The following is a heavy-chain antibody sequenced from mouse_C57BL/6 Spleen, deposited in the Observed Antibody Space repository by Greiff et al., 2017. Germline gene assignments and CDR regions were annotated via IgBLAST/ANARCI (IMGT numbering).Heavy chain of an antibody. D-gene: IGHD1-1*01. CDR3: ARSITTVVSHFDY. Sequence: VQLQQSGAELARPGASVKLSCKASGYTFTSYGISWVKQRPGQGLEWIGEIYPRSGNTYYNEKFKGKATLTADKSSSTAYMELRSLTSEDSAVYFCARSITTVVSHFDYWGQGTTLTVSS. V-gene: IGHV1-81*01. CDR1: GYTFTSYG. J-gene: IGHJ2*01. CDR2: IYPRSGNT.